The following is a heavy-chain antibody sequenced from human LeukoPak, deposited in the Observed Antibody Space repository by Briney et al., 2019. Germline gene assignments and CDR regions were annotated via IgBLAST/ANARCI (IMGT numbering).Heavy chain of an antibody. V-gene: IGHV4-34*01. CDR2: IYYSGST. D-gene: IGHD3-10*01. CDR3: ATLYYYGSGIRSDY. Sequence: SETLSLTCAVYGGSFNGYYWGWIRQPPGKGLEWIGNIYYSGSTYYNPSLKSRVTISVDTSKNQFSLKLGSVTAADTAVYYCATLYYYGSGIRSDYWGQGTLVTVSS. J-gene: IGHJ4*02. CDR1: GGSFNGYY.